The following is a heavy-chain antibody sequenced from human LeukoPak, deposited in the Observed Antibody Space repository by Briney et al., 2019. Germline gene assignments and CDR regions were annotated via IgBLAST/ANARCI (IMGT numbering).Heavy chain of an antibody. CDR1: GFTFSSYG. J-gene: IGHJ4*02. CDR2: ISYDGTSK. Sequence: PGGSLRLSCAASGFTFSSYGMHWVRQAPGKGLEWVAVISYDGTSKYYADFVKGRFNISRDNSKSTLLLQMNSLRAEDTAVYYCAKDQNAYYYDGSGYPQDCWGQGTLVTVSS. D-gene: IGHD3-22*01. V-gene: IGHV3-30*18. CDR3: AKDQNAYYYDGSGYPQDC.